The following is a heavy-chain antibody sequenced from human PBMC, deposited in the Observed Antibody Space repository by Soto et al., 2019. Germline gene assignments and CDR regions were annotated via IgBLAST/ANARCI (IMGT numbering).Heavy chain of an antibody. V-gene: IGHV4-30-2*01. Sequence: QLQLQESGSGLVKPSQTLSLTCAVSGGSISSGGYSWSWIRQPPGKGLEWIGYIYHSGSTYYIQSLKSRVTISGDRSKNQFSLKLSSATAADTAVYYCARAGGLGAVAADYWGQGTLVTVSS. J-gene: IGHJ4*02. CDR3: ARAGGLGAVAADY. D-gene: IGHD6-19*01. CDR2: IYHSGST. CDR1: GGSISSGGYS.